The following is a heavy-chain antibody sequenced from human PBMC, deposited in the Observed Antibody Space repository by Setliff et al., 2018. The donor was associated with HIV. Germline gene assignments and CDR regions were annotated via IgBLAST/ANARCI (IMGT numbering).Heavy chain of an antibody. CDR1: GFTFSGYS. CDR3: ATRPPTDY. Sequence: GGSLRLSCAASGFTFSGYSLNWVRQAPGKGLEWVSSISGSSTYIYYVDSVKGRFTISRDNAKNLLYLQMKSLRAEDTAVYYCATRPPTDYWGQGTLVTVSS. CDR2: ISGSSTYI. V-gene: IGHV3-21*06. J-gene: IGHJ4*02.